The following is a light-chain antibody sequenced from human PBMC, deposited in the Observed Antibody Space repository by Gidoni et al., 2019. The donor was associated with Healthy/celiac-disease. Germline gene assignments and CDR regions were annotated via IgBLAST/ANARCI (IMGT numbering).Light chain of an antibody. CDR1: SSDVGGYNY. J-gene: IGLJ2*01. V-gene: IGLV2-8*01. CDR2: EVS. Sequence: QSALTQPPSASGSPGHSVTIPCTGTSSDVGGYNYVSWYQQHPGKAPELMIYEVSKRPSGVPDRFSGSKSGNTASLTVSGLQAEDEADYYCSSYASSNNLVFGGGTKLTVL. CDR3: SSYASSNNLV.